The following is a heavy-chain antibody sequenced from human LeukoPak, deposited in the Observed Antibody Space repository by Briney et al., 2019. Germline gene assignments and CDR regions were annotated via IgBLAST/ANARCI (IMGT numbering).Heavy chain of an antibody. D-gene: IGHD3-22*01. CDR1: AASISNYY. Sequence: SETLSLTCAVSAASISNYYWSWIRQAPGKGLEWIGYISTSGSTNYNPSLKSRVSISLDTSKNRFSLNLNFVTAADTAVYYCASPRSGYRYTFDYWGQGALVTASS. V-gene: IGHV4-4*09. CDR3: ASPRSGYRYTFDY. CDR2: ISTSGST. J-gene: IGHJ4*02.